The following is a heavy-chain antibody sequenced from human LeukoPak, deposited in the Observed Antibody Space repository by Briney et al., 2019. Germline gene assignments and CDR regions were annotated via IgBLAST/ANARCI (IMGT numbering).Heavy chain of an antibody. CDR1: GFTFSSYA. CDR2: ISYDGSNK. D-gene: IGHD3-10*01. J-gene: IGHJ5*02. Sequence: PGRSLRLSCAASGFTFSSYAMHWVRQAPGKGLEWVAVISYDGSNKYYADSVKGRFTISRDNSKNTLYLQMNSLRAEDTAVYYCARAGNSGTDNWFDPWGQGTLVTVSS. CDR3: ARAGNSGTDNWFDP. V-gene: IGHV3-30-3*01.